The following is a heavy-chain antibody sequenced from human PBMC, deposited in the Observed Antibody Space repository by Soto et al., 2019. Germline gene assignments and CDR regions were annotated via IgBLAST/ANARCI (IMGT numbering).Heavy chain of an antibody. D-gene: IGHD5-12*01. CDR2: IYSGGST. CDR3: ARARDGYNFLYEPT. V-gene: IGHV3-53*01. Sequence: GGSLRLSCAASGFTVSSNYMSWVRQAPGKGLEWVSVIYSGGSTDYADSVKGRFTISRDNSKNTLYLQMNSLRAEDTGVYYCARARDGYNFLYEPTWGQGTLVTVS. CDR1: GFTVSSNY. J-gene: IGHJ4*02.